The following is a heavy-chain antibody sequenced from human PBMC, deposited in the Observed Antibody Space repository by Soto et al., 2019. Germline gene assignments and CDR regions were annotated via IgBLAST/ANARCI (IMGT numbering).Heavy chain of an antibody. CDR2: ISGSGGST. V-gene: IGHV3-23*01. Sequence: GGSLRLSCAASGFTFSSYAMSWVRQAPGKGLEWVSAISGSGGSTYYADSVKGRFTISRDNSKNTLYLQMNSLRAEDTAGYYCANDQGTYSTTCYDYFHHWGQGTLVTVSS. D-gene: IGHD2-2*01. CDR3: ANDQGTYSTTCYDYFHH. J-gene: IGHJ1*01. CDR1: GFTFSSYA.